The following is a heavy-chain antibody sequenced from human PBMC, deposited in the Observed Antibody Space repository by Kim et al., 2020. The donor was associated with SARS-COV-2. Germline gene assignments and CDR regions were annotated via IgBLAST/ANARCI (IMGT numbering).Heavy chain of an antibody. CDR3: ARMSSGWVPDV. Sequence: ANYAQKFQGRVTITADESTSTAYMELSSLRSEDTAVYYCARMSSGWVPDVWGQGTTVTVSS. V-gene: IGHV1-69*01. D-gene: IGHD6-19*01. CDR2: A. J-gene: IGHJ6*02.